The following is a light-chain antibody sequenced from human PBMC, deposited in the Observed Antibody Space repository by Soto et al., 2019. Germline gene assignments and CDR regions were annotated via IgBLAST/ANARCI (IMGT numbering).Light chain of an antibody. Sequence: QSVLTQAPSISGAPGQRVTISCTGSSSNIGAGYDVHWFQQFPGTAPRLLIHGNNNRPSGVPDRFSGSESGTSASPAIAGLQAGDEAIYYCQSFDSDLSAFVFGTGTKVTVX. J-gene: IGLJ1*01. CDR1: SSNIGAGYD. V-gene: IGLV1-40*01. CDR2: GNN. CDR3: QSFDSDLSAFV.